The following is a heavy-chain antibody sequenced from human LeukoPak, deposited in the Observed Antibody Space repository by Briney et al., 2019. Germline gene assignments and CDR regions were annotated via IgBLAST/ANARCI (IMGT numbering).Heavy chain of an antibody. V-gene: IGHV3-23*01. CDR1: GFTFSSYA. J-gene: IGHJ5*02. CDR3: ATNYDFWSGYYSGANWFDP. Sequence: GGSLRLSCAASGFTFSSYALSWVRQAPGKGLEWVSAISGSGGSAYYAASVKGRFTISRDNSKNSLYLQMNSLRAEDTAVYYCATNYDFWSGYYSGANWFDPWGQGTLVTVSS. CDR2: ISGSGGSA. D-gene: IGHD3-3*01.